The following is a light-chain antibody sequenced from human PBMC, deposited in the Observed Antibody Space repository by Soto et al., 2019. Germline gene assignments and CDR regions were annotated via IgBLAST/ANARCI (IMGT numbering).Light chain of an antibody. Sequence: TKSLSTLSASVGDRITILCRASQSVSRRLAWFQQKPGKAPKLLIYDASSLESGVPSRFSGRGSGTEFTLTISSLQPDDCATYYCHTYNSYSLHTFGQGTKVDIK. V-gene: IGKV1-5*02. CDR1: QSVSRR. CDR2: DAS. J-gene: IGKJ2*01. CDR3: HTYNSYSLHT.